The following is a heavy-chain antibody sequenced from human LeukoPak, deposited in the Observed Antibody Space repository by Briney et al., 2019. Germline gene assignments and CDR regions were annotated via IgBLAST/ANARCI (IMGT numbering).Heavy chain of an antibody. D-gene: IGHD3-3*01. CDR1: GFTFSRYW. CDR2: IKEDGSAK. CDR3: ARALEDFGVYYDFYMDV. J-gene: IGHJ6*03. V-gene: IGHV3-7*01. Sequence: QPGGSLRLSCAASGFTFSRYWMSWVRQAPGKGLERVANIKEDGSAKYYLDSVKGRFTISRDNAKNSLFLQMNSLRAEDTAVYYCARALEDFGVYYDFYMDVWGKGTTVTVSS.